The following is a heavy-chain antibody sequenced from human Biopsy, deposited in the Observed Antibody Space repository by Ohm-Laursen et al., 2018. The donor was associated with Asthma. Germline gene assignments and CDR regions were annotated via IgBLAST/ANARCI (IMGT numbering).Heavy chain of an antibody. CDR2: IYYSGST. Sequence: SETLSLTCTVSGVSISSDYWSWIRQPPGKGLEWIGHIYYSGSTNYQPSLKSRVTISVDTSKNQFSLKSVTAADTAVYYCARIYDYWSGHYGFDPWGQGTLVTVPS. CDR3: ARIYDYWSGHYGFDP. J-gene: IGHJ5*02. CDR1: GVSISSDY. D-gene: IGHD3-3*01. V-gene: IGHV4-59*12.